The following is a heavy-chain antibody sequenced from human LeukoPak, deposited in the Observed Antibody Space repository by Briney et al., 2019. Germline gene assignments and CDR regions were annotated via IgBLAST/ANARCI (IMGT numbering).Heavy chain of an antibody. CDR1: GDSISSGSYY. Sequence: PSETLSLTCTVSGDSISSGSYYWNWIRQHPGKGLEWIGHIYYNGNSYYNPSPKSRVIISLDSSKNHFSLNLNSVTAADTAVYYCARGVSIRRGDAIYNWFDPWGQGTLVTVSS. CDR2: IYYNGNS. J-gene: IGHJ5*02. CDR3: ARGVSIRRGDAIYNWFDP. D-gene: IGHD3-10*01. V-gene: IGHV4-31*03.